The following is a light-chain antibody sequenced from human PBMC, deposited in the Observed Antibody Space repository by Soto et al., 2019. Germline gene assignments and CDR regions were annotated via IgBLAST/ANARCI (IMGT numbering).Light chain of an antibody. CDR1: QSVGSN. Sequence: EIVMTQSPGTLSLSPGEGATLSCGASQSVGSNLGWYQQKPGQAPRLLXYGASTRATGIPARFSGSGSGTELTLTISILHSEDFAVYYCQQYNIWPPITFGQGTRLEIK. CDR3: QQYNIWPPIT. J-gene: IGKJ5*01. V-gene: IGKV3-15*01. CDR2: GAS.